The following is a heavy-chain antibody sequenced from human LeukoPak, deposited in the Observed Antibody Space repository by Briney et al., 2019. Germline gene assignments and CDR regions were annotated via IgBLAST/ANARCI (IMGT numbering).Heavy chain of an antibody. D-gene: IGHD3-10*01. Sequence: GASVTVSCKPSGYTFTGYLMHWVRLAPGQGPGWGGWINPLNGGTNLAQTLQGTVTMTTDTSINTVYMYLSRLTADDSAVYYCASDKYSYGSGKYGGHYGIDVWGQRPTVSVS. CDR1: GYTFTGYL. CDR2: INPLNGGT. J-gene: IGHJ6*02. V-gene: IGHV1-2*02. CDR3: ASDKYSYGSGKYGGHYGIDV.